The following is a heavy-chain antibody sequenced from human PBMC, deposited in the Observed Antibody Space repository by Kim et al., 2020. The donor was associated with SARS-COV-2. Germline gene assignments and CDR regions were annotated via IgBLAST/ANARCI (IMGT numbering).Heavy chain of an antibody. Sequence: GGSLRLSCAASGFTFSSYGMHWVRQAPGKGLEWVAVISYDGSNKYYADSVKGRFTISRDNSKNTLYLQMNSLRAEDTAVYYCAKDQLYYYDSSGSEDWGQGTLVTVSS. CDR2: ISYDGSNK. D-gene: IGHD3-22*01. CDR1: GFTFSSYG. CDR3: AKDQLYYYDSSGSED. J-gene: IGHJ4*02. V-gene: IGHV3-30*18.